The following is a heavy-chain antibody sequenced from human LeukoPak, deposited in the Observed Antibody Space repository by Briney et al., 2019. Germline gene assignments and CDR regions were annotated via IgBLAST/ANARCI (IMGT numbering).Heavy chain of an antibody. D-gene: IGHD6-19*01. Sequence: GGSLRLSCVASGFTFSEYYMSWIRQAPGKGPEWISDISSSGDIKSYGGSVGGRFTISRDNSRDSLYLQMDGLRAEDTAVYYCAREIVAGTFDYWGQETLLTVAS. J-gene: IGHJ4*02. V-gene: IGHV3-11*01. CDR2: ISSSGDIK. CDR1: GFTFSEYY. CDR3: AREIVAGTFDY.